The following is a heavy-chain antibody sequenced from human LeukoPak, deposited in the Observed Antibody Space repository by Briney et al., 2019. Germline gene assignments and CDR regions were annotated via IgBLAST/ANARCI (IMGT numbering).Heavy chain of an antibody. CDR2: INHSGST. J-gene: IGHJ2*01. Sequence: PSETLSLTCAVYGGSFSDYYWSWIRQPPGKGLEWIGEINHSGSTNYNPSLKSRVTISIDTSKNQFSLKLSSVTAADTAVYYCAIAAARYWYFDLWGRGTPVTVSS. CDR1: GGSFSDYY. V-gene: IGHV4-34*01. CDR3: AIAAARYWYFDL. D-gene: IGHD6-6*01.